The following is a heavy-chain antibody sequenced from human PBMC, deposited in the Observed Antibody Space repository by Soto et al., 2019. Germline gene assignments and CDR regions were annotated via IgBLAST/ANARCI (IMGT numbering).Heavy chain of an antibody. J-gene: IGHJ6*02. CDR1: GYTFTSYY. V-gene: IGHV1-46*01. CDR3: ARSYSSGWTPDYYYGMDV. Sequence: QVQLVQSGAEVKKPGASVKVSCKASGYTFTSYYMHWVRQAPGEGLEWMGIIKPSGGSTSYAQKFQGRVTMTRDTSTSTVYMELSSLRSEDTAVYYCARSYSSGWTPDYYYGMDVWGQGTTVTVSS. D-gene: IGHD6-19*01. CDR2: IKPSGGST.